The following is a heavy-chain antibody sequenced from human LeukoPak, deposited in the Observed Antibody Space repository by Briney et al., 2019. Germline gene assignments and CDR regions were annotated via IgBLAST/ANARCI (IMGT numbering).Heavy chain of an antibody. CDR1: GYTFTGYY. Sequence: ASVKVSCKASGYTFTGYYMHWVRQAPGQGLEWMGRINPNSGGTNYAQKFQGGVTMTRDTSISTACMELSRLRSDDTAVYYCARDFGVADHDAFDIWGQGTMVTVSS. D-gene: IGHD3-3*01. J-gene: IGHJ3*02. CDR3: ARDFGVADHDAFDI. CDR2: INPNSGGT. V-gene: IGHV1-2*06.